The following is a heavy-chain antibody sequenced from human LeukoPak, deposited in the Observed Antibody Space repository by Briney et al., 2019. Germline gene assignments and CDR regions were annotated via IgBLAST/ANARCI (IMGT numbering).Heavy chain of an antibody. D-gene: IGHD4-17*01. V-gene: IGHV4-39*01. CDR2: IYYSGST. CDR3: ARHGDYGDYVMFDY. CDR1: GGSISSSSYY. Sequence: TSETLSLTCTVSGGSISSSSYYWGWIRQPPGKGLEWIGSIYYSGSTYYNPSLKSRVTISVDTSKNQFSLKLSSVTAADTAVYYCARHGDYGDYVMFDYWGQGTLVTVSS. J-gene: IGHJ4*02.